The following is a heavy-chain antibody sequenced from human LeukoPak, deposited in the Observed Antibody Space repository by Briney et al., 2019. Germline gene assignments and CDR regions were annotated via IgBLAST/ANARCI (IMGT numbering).Heavy chain of an antibody. CDR1: GFTFDDYG. V-gene: IGHV3-20*04. D-gene: IGHD6-13*01. Sequence: GGSLRLSCAASGFTFDDYGMSWVRQAPGKGLEWVSGINWNGGSTGYADSVKGRFTISRDNAKNSVFLQMNSLRTEDTAVYYCARDPQAAFSHWYFDLWGRGTLITVSS. CDR3: ARDPQAAFSHWYFDL. CDR2: INWNGGST. J-gene: IGHJ2*01.